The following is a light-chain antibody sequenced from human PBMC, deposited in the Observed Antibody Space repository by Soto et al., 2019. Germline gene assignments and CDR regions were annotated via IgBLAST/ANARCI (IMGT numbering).Light chain of an antibody. CDR1: SSDVGSYNY. J-gene: IGLJ1*01. CDR3: CSYVGATTYV. CDR2: EGI. V-gene: IGLV2-23*01. Sequence: QSALTQPRSVSGSPGQSVTISCTVTSSDVGSYNYVSWYQHHPGKAPKVIIYEGIKRPSGVSNRFSGSNSGSTASLTISGLQAEDEADYYCCSYVGATTYVFGTGTKVTVL.